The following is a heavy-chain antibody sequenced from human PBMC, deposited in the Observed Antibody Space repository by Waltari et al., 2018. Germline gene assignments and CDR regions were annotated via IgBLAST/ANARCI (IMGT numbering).Heavy chain of an antibody. D-gene: IGHD1-26*01. CDR1: GGSISSYY. Sequence: QVQLQESGPGLVKPSETLSLTCTVSGGSISSYYWSWIRQPPGKGLEWIGYIYYSGSTNYNPSLKSRVTISVDTSKNQFSLKLSSVTAADTAVYYCATWSGSLLYFDYWGQGTLVTVSS. V-gene: IGHV4-59*01. CDR3: ATWSGSLLYFDY. CDR2: IYYSGST. J-gene: IGHJ4*02.